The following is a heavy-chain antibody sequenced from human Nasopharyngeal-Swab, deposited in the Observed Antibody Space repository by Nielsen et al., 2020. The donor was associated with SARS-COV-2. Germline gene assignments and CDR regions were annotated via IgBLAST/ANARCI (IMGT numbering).Heavy chain of an antibody. Sequence: SETLSLTCTVSGGSISSYYWSWIRQPPGKGLEWIGYIYYSGSTNYNPSLKSRVTISVDTSKNQLSLKLSSVTAADTAVYYCARDGYDTSAFDIWGQGTMVTVSS. V-gene: IGHV4-59*01. CDR3: ARDGYDTSAFDI. CDR2: IYYSGST. CDR1: GGSISSYY. D-gene: IGHD3-22*01. J-gene: IGHJ3*02.